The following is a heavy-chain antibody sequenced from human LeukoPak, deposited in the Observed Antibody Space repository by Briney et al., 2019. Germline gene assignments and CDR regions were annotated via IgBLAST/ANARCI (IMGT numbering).Heavy chain of an antibody. CDR3: ARKNDFDI. J-gene: IGHJ3*02. Sequence: PSETLSLTCTVSGGSLSSDHWNWIRQSPGKGLEWIGCIYYSGSTYYNPSLKSRVTISVDMSKSQFSLRLTSVTAADTAVYYCARKNDFDIWGQGTLVTVSS. D-gene: IGHD2/OR15-2a*01. V-gene: IGHV4-59*01. CDR1: GGSLSSDH. CDR2: IYYSGST.